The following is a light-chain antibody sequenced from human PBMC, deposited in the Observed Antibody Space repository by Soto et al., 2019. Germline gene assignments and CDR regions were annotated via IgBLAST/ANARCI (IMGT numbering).Light chain of an antibody. J-gene: IGLJ2*01. CDR3: SSYTSRSTRVV. V-gene: IGLV2-14*01. CDR2: DVN. CDR1: SSDVGRYNY. Sequence: QSALTQPASVSGSPGQSITISCTGTSSDVGRYNYVSWYQQHPGKAPKLMIYDVNSRPSGVSYRFSGSKSGNTASRTISGLQAEDEADYYCSSYTSRSTRVVFGGGTKLTVL.